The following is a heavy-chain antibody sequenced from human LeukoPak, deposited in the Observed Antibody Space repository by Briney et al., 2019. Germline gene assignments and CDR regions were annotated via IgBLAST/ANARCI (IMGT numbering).Heavy chain of an antibody. CDR2: IIPIFGTA. CDR1: GGTFSSCA. D-gene: IGHD3-10*01. V-gene: IGHV1-69*13. CDR3: ARDPITMVRGADAFDI. Sequence: GASVKVSCKASGGTFSSCAISWVRQAPGQGLEWMGGIIPIFGTANYAQKFQGRVTITADESTSTAYMELSSLRSEDTAVYFCARDPITMVRGADAFDIWGQGTMVTVSS. J-gene: IGHJ3*02.